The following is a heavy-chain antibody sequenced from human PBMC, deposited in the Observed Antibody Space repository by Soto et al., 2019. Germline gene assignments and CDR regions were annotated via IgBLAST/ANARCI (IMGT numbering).Heavy chain of an antibody. J-gene: IGHJ4*02. Sequence: QVQLVESGGGVVQPGRSLRLSCAASGFTFSSYGMHWVRQAPGKGLEWVAVIWYDGSNKYYADSVKGRFTISRDNSKNTPYLQMNSLRAEDTAVYYCARDLRFGRGRADYWGQGTLVTVSS. V-gene: IGHV3-33*01. CDR3: ARDLRFGRGRADY. CDR1: GFTFSSYG. D-gene: IGHD3-10*01. CDR2: IWYDGSNK.